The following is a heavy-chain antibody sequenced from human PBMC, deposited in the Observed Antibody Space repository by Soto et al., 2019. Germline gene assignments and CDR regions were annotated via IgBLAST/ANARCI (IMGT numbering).Heavy chain of an antibody. V-gene: IGHV3-33*01. CDR2: IWNDGSEK. D-gene: IGHD5-12*01. J-gene: IGHJ4*02. CDR3: ARVGHNGYDLDFDY. Sequence: QVQLFQSGGGVVQPWGSLRLSCAASGFTFSLYGMHWVRQAPGKGLEWVAVIWNDGSEKNYADSVKGRFTLSGDSSKNTLYLEMNSLRVEDTAVYYCARVGHNGYDLDFDYWGQGTLVTVSS. CDR1: GFTFSLYG.